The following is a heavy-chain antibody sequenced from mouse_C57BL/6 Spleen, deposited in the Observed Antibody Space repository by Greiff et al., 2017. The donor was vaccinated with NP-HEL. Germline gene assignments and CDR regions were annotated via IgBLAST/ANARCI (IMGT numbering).Heavy chain of an antibody. J-gene: IGHJ2*01. Sequence: QVQLQQPGAELVKPGASVKLSCKASGYTFTSYWMQWVKQRPGQGLEWIGEIDPSANYTNYNQDFKGKATLTVDTSSSTAYMQLSSLTSEDSAVYYCARRDYFDYWGQGTTLTVSS. CDR3: ARRDYFDY. CDR2: IDPSANYT. V-gene: IGHV1-50*01. CDR1: GYTFTSYW.